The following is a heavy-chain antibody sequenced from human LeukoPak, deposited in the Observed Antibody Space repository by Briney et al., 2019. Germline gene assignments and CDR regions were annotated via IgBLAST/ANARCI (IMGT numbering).Heavy chain of an antibody. J-gene: IGHJ4*02. CDR3: ARGRGSGWDTIDY. CDR1: GFTFSSYW. CDR2: IKQDGSEK. Sequence: GGSLRLSCAASGFTFSSYWMSWVRQAPGKGLEWVTNIKQDGSEKYYVDSVKGRFTISRDNAKNSLYLQMNSLRAEDTAVYYCARGRGSGWDTIDYWGQGTLVTVSS. D-gene: IGHD6-19*01. V-gene: IGHV3-7*01.